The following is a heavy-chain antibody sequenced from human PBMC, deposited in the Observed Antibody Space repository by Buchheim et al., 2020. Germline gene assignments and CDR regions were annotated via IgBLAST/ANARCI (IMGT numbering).Heavy chain of an antibody. D-gene: IGHD6-6*01. CDR1: GYTFTNYY. CDR3: ARDHRAAHDY. V-gene: IGHV1-46*01. CDR2: INPSGETA. Sequence: QVQLVQSGAEVKTPGASVKVSCKASGYTFTNYYIHWVRQAPGQGLEWMGIINPSGETATYAQRFQGRVTMTRDTSTSTVYMDLNSLRSEDTAVYYCARDHRAAHDYWGQGTL. J-gene: IGHJ4*02.